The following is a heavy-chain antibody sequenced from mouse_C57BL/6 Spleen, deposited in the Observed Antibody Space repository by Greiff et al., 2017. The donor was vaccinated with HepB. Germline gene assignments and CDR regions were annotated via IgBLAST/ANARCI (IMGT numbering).Heavy chain of an antibody. CDR2: INPYNGDT. V-gene: IGHV1-20*01. CDR3: ARAPYYGSSYWYFDV. J-gene: IGHJ1*03. Sequence: EVQLQESGPELVKPGDSVKIPCKASGYSFTGYFMNWVMQSHGKSLEWIGRINPYNGDTFYNQKFKGKATLTVDKSSSTAHMELRSLTSEDSAVYYCARAPYYGSSYWYFDVWGTGTTVTVSS. CDR1: GYSFTGYF. D-gene: IGHD1-1*01.